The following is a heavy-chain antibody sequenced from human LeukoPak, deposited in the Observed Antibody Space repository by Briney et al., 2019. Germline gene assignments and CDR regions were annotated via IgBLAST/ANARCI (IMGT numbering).Heavy chain of an antibody. J-gene: IGHJ4*02. Sequence: SETLSLTCTVSGGSISSSSYYWGWIRQPPGKGLEWIGSIYYSGSTNYNPSLKSRVTISVDTSKNQFSLKLSSVTAADTAVYYCARRGTRLWFGELYATFDYWGQGTLVTVSS. V-gene: IGHV4-39*07. CDR1: GGSISSSSYY. CDR2: IYYSGST. D-gene: IGHD3-10*01. CDR3: ARRGTRLWFGELYATFDY.